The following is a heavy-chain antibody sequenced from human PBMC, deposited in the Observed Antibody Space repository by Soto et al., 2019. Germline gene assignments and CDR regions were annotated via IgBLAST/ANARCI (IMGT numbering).Heavy chain of an antibody. CDR3: GKGGLGPYNWLDP. CDR1: GFPISSGHY. CDR2: IFHSGST. D-gene: IGHD3-10*01. V-gene: IGHV4-38-2*01. J-gene: IGHJ5*02. Sequence: SETASLTCGVCGFPISSGHYWGWDRQPPGKGLEWIGSIFHSGSTYYNPSLKSRVTMSVDTSRNHLSLKLSTVTAADTAIYYCGKGGLGPYNWLDPWGQGTLVTVSS.